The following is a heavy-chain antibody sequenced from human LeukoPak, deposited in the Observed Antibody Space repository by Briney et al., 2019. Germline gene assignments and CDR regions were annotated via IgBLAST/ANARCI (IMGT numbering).Heavy chain of an antibody. CDR3: ARESQIRFAGYSSGWYVY. CDR1: GYTFTSYA. V-gene: IGHV1-3*01. CDR2: INAGNGNT. J-gene: IGHJ4*02. D-gene: IGHD6-19*01. Sequence: GASVKVSCKASGYTFTSYAMHWVRQAPGQRLEWMGWINAGNGNTKYSQKFQGRVTITRDTSASTAYMELSSLRSEDTAVYYCARESQIRFAGYSSGWYVYWGQGTLVTVSS.